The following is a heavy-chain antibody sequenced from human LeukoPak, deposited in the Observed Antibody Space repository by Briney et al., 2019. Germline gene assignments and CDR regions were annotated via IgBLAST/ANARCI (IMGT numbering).Heavy chain of an antibody. D-gene: IGHD3-22*01. V-gene: IGHV3-23*01. J-gene: IGHJ4*02. CDR1: GFTFSSYA. Sequence: GGSLRLSCAASGFTFSSYAMTWVRQAPGKGLEWVSAITASGGSTYYADSVKGRFAISRDNSKNTLYLQMNSLRAEDTAVYYCAKDWDRSGQYYSDYWGQGTLVTVSS. CDR3: AKDWDRSGQYYSDY. CDR2: ITASGGST.